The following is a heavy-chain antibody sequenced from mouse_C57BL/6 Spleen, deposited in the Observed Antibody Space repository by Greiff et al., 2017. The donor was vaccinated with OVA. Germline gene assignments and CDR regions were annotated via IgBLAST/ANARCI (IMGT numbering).Heavy chain of an antibody. J-gene: IGHJ1*03. CDR1: GFSLTSSG. V-gene: IGHV2-2*01. CDR2: IWSGGST. D-gene: IGHD3-3*01. Sequence: VQRVESGPGLVQPSQSLSITCTVSGFSLTSSGVHWVRQSPGQGLEWLGVIWSGGSTDYNAAFISRMSISKDNSKSQVFFKMNSLQADDTAIYYCARNGDPEGYFDVWGTGTTVTVSS. CDR3: ARNGDPEGYFDV.